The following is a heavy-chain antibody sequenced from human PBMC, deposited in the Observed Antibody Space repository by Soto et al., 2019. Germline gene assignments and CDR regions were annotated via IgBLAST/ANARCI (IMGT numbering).Heavy chain of an antibody. CDR1: GGSISSSSYY. J-gene: IGHJ5*02. CDR2: IYYSGST. Sequence: SETLSLTCTVSGGSISSSSYYWGWIRQPPGKGLEWIGSIYYSGSTYYNPSLKSRVTISVDTSKNQFSLKLSSVTAADTAVYYCARPVPPGPWGQGTLVTVSS. CDR3: ARPVPPGP. V-gene: IGHV4-39*01.